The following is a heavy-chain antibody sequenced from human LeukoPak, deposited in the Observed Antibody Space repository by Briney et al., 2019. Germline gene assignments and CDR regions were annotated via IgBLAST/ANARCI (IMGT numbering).Heavy chain of an antibody. CDR3: ARDPPLAAAGTNWFDP. V-gene: IGHV3-53*01. D-gene: IGHD6-13*01. CDR2: IYSGGTT. CDR1: GFTVSSDY. Sequence: QTGGSLRLSCAASGFTVSSDYMSWVRQAPGKGLEWVSVIYSGGTTYYADSVKGRFTISRGNPKNTLYLQMNSLRAEDTAVYYCARDPPLAAAGTNWFDPWGQGTLVTVSS. J-gene: IGHJ5*02.